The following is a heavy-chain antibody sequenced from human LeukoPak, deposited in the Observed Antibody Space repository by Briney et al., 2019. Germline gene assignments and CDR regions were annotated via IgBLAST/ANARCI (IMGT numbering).Heavy chain of an antibody. CDR2: INPNSGGT. CDR1: GYTFTDYY. CDR3: ARGDSGWSSDY. D-gene: IGHD6-19*01. Sequence: ASVKVSCKASGYTFTDYYIHWVRQAPGQGLEWMGWINPNSGGTNYAQKFQVRVTMTRDTSISTAYMELRSLRSDDTAVYYCARGDSGWSSDYWGQGTLVTVSS. J-gene: IGHJ4*02. V-gene: IGHV1-2*02.